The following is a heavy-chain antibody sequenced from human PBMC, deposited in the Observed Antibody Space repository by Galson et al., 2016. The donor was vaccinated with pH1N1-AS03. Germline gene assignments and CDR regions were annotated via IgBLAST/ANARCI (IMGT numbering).Heavy chain of an antibody. CDR3: ARDLALAAGWYFDL. J-gene: IGHJ2*01. D-gene: IGHD6-13*01. CDR1: GFDFSDYY. V-gene: IGHV3-11*01. CDR2: ISGRASEI. Sequence: SLRLSCAASGFDFSDYYISWIRQAPGKGLEWISYISGRASEIYYADSVKGRFTISRDNAKNTLYLQMNSLRAEDTAVYYCARDLALAAGWYFDLWGCGTLVTVSS.